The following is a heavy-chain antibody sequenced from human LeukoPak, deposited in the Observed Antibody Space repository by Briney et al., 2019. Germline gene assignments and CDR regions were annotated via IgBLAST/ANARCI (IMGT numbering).Heavy chain of an antibody. Sequence: SETLSLTCIVSGGSVNNYYWSWIRQPPGKGLEWIGEINHSGSTNYNPSLKSRVTISVDTSKNQFSLKLSSVTAADTAVYYCARGVVVPAATSGAFDIWGQGTMVTVSS. V-gene: IGHV4-34*01. CDR1: GGSVNNYY. J-gene: IGHJ3*02. CDR3: ARGVVVPAATSGAFDI. CDR2: INHSGST. D-gene: IGHD2-2*01.